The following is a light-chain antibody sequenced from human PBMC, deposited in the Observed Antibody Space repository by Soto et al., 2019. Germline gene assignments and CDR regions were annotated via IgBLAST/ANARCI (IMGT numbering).Light chain of an antibody. CDR1: QSIRSER. CDR2: DAS. J-gene: IGKJ5*01. CDR3: QQYVNSPGT. Sequence: EIVLTQSPDTLSLSPGERATLSCRASQSIRSERLAWYQQKPGQAPRLVIFDASNRASGMPERFSGSGSGTDFTLTISRLEPEDFAVYYCQQYVNSPGTFGQGTRLEIK. V-gene: IGKV3-20*01.